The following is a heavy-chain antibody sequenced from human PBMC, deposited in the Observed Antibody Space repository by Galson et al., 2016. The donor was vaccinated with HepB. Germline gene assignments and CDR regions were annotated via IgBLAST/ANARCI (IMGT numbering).Heavy chain of an antibody. CDR3: TRSIGPAGMDA. CDR2: SGVYGGRPRT. CDR1: GFILSDHY. V-gene: IGHV3-72*01. Sequence: SLRLSCAGSGFILSDHYIDWVRRAPGKGLEWVGRSGVYGGRPRTRHAASVRGRFDFSRDDSKNSVYLQMNSLTTEDTAVYYCTRSIGPAGMDAWGQGTTVTVS. J-gene: IGHJ6*02.